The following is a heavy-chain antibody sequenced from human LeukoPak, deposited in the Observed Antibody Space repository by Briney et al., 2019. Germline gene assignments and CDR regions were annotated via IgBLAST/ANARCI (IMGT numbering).Heavy chain of an antibody. CDR3: ARAPEDCSGGSCYNYFGY. J-gene: IGHJ4*02. D-gene: IGHD2-15*01. CDR1: GGSISNTNW. CDR2: VSLAGQT. Sequence: PSGTLSLTCDVSGGSISNTNWWSWVRQPPGQGLEWIGEVSLAGQTNYNPSLESRVTISVDTSKNQFSLRLSSVTAADTAVYYCARAPEDCSGGSCYNYFGYWGQGTLVTVSS. V-gene: IGHV4-4*02.